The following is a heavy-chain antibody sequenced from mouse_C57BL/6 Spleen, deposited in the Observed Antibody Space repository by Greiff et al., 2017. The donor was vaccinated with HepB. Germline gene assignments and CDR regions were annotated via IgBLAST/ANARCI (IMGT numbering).Heavy chain of an antibody. D-gene: IGHD2-2*01. Sequence: EVQLQQSGPELVKPGASVKMSCKASGYTFTDYNMHWVKQSHGKSLEWIGYINPNNGGTSYNQKFKGKATLTVNKSSSTAYMELRSLTSEDSAVYYCARVGGYDEAWFAYWGQGTLVTVSA. CDR3: ARVGGYDEAWFAY. V-gene: IGHV1-22*01. J-gene: IGHJ3*01. CDR1: GYTFTDYN. CDR2: INPNNGGT.